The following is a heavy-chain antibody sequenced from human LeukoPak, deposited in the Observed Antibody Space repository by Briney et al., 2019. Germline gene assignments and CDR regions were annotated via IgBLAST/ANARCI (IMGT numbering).Heavy chain of an antibody. Sequence: ASVNVSCKASGHIFTNHYMYWVRQAPGQGLEWMGVINPSGGTTAYAQKFQGRVTMTRDTSTRTVYMEVSSLRSEDTAVYYCARQGAYSSAIGLGYWGQGTLVTVSS. CDR2: INPSGGTT. V-gene: IGHV1-46*01. CDR1: GHIFTNHY. D-gene: IGHD6-19*01. CDR3: ARQGAYSSAIGLGY. J-gene: IGHJ4*02.